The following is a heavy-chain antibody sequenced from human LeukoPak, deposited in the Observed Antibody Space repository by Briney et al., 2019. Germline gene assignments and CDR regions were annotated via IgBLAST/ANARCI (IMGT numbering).Heavy chain of an antibody. D-gene: IGHD2-2*01. CDR2: INAGNGNT. J-gene: IGHJ4*02. CDR1: GYTFTSYA. V-gene: IGHV1-3*01. CDR3: ARSGYCSSTSCRNHYYFDY. Sequence: GASVKVSCKASGYTFTSYAMHWVRQAPGQRLEWTGWINAGNGNTKYSQKFQGRVTITRDTSASTAYMELSSLRSEDTAVYYCARSGYCSSTSCRNHYYFDYWGQGTLVTVSS.